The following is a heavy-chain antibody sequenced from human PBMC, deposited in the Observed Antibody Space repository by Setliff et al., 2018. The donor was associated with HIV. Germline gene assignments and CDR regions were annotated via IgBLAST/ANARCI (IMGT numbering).Heavy chain of an antibody. V-gene: IGHV3-20*04. CDR3: ARVSTSSTPGWYFDL. Sequence: RGGSLRLSCAASGFTFDDSGMSWVRQAPGKGLEWVSGVNWNGGSSRYADSVKGRFTISRDNAKNSLYLQMDSLRADDTALYYCARVSTSSTPGWYFDLWGRGTLVTVSS. CDR2: VNWNGGSS. CDR1: GFTFDDSG. J-gene: IGHJ2*01. D-gene: IGHD2-2*01.